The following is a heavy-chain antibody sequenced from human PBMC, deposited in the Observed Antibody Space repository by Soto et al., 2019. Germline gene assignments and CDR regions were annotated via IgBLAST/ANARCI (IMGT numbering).Heavy chain of an antibody. D-gene: IGHD1-1*01. V-gene: IGHV3-11*01. CDR3: ARDTTRLEH. Sequence: PGGSLRLSWVVSGFSFSDYYMTWVSQIRRKGLEWIAYISSGAFTISYAAAVNGRSTISRDDGHTSLFLQMDSLRAEDTAPYYCARDTTRLEHWGQGTLVTVSS. CDR1: GFSFSDYY. CDR2: ISSGAFTI. J-gene: IGHJ1*01.